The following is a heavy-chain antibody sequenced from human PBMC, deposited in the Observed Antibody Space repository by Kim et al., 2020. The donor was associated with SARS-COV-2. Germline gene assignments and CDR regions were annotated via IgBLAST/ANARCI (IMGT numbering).Heavy chain of an antibody. J-gene: IGHJ4*02. D-gene: IGHD2-15*01. Sequence: ASVKVSCKASGYTFTGYYMHWVRQAPGQGLEWMGWINPNSGGTNYAQKFQGRVTMTRDTSISTAYMELSRLRSDDTAVYYCAVVVVAGVWVWNFDYWGQGTLVTVSS. V-gene: IGHV1-2*02. CDR1: GYTFTGYY. CDR2: INPNSGGT. CDR3: AVVVVAGVWVWNFDY.